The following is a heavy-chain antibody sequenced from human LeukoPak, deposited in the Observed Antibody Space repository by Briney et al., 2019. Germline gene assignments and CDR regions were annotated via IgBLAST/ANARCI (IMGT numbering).Heavy chain of an antibody. J-gene: IGHJ5*02. CDR3: ARARDGHINNWFDP. CDR2: IYYSGST. Sequence: SETLSLTCTVSGGSINSYYWSWIRQPPGKGLEWIGYIYYSGSTNYNPSLKSRVTISVDTSKNQFSLNMSSVTAADTAVYYCARARDGHINNWFDPWGQGTLVTVSS. D-gene: IGHD5-24*01. CDR1: GGSINSYY. V-gene: IGHV4-59*01.